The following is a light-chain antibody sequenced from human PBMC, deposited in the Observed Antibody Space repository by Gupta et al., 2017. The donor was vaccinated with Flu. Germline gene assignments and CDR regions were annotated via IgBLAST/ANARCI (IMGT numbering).Light chain of an antibody. Sequence: ERATLSCRASQSVTSSYLAWYQQNPGQAPRLLIYAASSRATGIPDRFSGSGSGTDFTLTISSLRPEDFAVYYCQQYGGSPYTFGQGTKLELK. CDR2: AAS. CDR1: QSVTSSY. V-gene: IGKV3-20*01. J-gene: IGKJ2*01. CDR3: QQYGGSPYT.